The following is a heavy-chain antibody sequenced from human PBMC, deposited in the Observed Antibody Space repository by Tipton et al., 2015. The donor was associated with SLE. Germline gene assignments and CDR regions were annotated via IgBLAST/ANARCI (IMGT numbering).Heavy chain of an antibody. CDR1: GGSISTTTNY. Sequence: LRLSCTVSGGSISTTTNYWGWIRQPPGKGLEWIGSIYYSGSAYSTYYNPSLNSRVTISVDKPTNQFSLKVSAVTAADTAVYYCARDRGGNSSVYVDNWDQGTLVTVSS. CDR2: IYYSGSAYST. J-gene: IGHJ4*02. D-gene: IGHD4-23*01. V-gene: IGHV4-39*07. CDR3: ARDRGGNSSVYVDN.